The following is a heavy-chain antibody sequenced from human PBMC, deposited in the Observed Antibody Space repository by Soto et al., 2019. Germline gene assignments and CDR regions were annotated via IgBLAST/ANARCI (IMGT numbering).Heavy chain of an antibody. CDR3: ARVEGTRTTNFYHYMDV. CDR2: IIPKLGIT. D-gene: IGHD2-8*01. V-gene: IGHV1-69*02. J-gene: IGHJ6*03. CDR1: VGTFSDYN. Sequence: VQLVQSGAEVKRPRSSVKVSCKAPVGTFSDYNIAWVRQARGQGLEWMGRIIPKLGITNYAHKFQDRVRITADKATSTAYMELTSLRYEDTAVYFCARVEGTRTTNFYHYMDVWGEGTAVTVS.